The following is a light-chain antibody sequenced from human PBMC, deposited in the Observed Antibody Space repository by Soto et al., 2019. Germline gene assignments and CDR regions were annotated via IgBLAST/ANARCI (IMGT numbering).Light chain of an antibody. J-gene: IGKJ4*01. CDR1: QTIRNY. CDR3: QQSYSTPR. Sequence: DIQMTQSPSPLSASVGDRVTITCRASQTIRNYLNWYQQKPGEAPKLLIYAASRVQSGDPSRFSGSGSGTDFTLTINTLQPEDIATYYCQQSYSTPRFGGGTKGDIK. V-gene: IGKV1-39*01. CDR2: AAS.